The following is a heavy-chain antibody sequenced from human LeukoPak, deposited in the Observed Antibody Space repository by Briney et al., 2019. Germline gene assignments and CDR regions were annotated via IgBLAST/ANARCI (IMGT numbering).Heavy chain of an antibody. CDR3: ARGGIAAAGTNDY. V-gene: IGHV4-34*01. Sequence: PSETLSLTCAVYGGSFSGYYWSWIRQPPGKGLEWIGEINHSGSTNYNPSLKSRVTISVDTSENQFSLKLSSVTAADTAVYYCARGGIAAAGTNDYWGQGTLVTVSS. CDR2: INHSGST. D-gene: IGHD6-13*01. J-gene: IGHJ4*02. CDR1: GGSFSGYY.